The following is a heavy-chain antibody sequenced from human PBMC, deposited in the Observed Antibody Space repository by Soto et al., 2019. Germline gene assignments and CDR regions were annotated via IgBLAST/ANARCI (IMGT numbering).Heavy chain of an antibody. Sequence: PGGSLRLSCVASKFTFSDYFMHWIRQSPGKGLEWVAKITSTTGYTVYADSVRGRFIVSRDNARSSVYLQMSRLSVEDTAVYYCARGSFAHTRSDQDPFDMWGQGTMVTVSS. CDR1: KFTFSDYF. CDR2: ITSTTGYT. J-gene: IGHJ3*02. V-gene: IGHV3-11*06. CDR3: ARGSFAHTRSDQDPFDM. D-gene: IGHD3-16*01.